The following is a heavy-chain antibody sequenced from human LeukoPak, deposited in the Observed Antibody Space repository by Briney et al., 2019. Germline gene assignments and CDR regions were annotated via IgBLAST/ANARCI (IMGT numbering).Heavy chain of an antibody. D-gene: IGHD3-9*01. Sequence: GGSLRLSCAASGFTFSSYSMNWVHQAPGKGLEWVSYISSSSSTIYYADSVKGRFTISRDNAKNSLYLQMNSLRAEDTAVYYCARVIDDILTGYDYWGQGTLATVSS. CDR2: ISSSSSTI. CDR1: GFTFSSYS. CDR3: ARVIDDILTGYDY. J-gene: IGHJ4*02. V-gene: IGHV3-48*04.